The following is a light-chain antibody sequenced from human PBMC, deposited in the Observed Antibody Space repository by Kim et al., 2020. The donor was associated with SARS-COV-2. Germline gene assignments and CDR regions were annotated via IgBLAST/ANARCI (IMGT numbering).Light chain of an antibody. CDR2: RAS. V-gene: IGKV1-5*03. J-gene: IGKJ1*01. CDR1: QSIKTS. Sequence: ASVGDRVTITCRASQSIKTSLAWYQQKSGKAPKLLIYRASTLESGVPSRFRGSGSGPEFTLTISSLHPDDFATYYCQQYDIFPWTFGRGTKVDIK. CDR3: QQYDIFPWT.